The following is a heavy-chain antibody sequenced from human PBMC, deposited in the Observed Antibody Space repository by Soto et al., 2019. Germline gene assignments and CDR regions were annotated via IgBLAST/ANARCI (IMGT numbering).Heavy chain of an antibody. CDR2: IIPIFGTA. CDR3: ARLYYDSSGFVEY. J-gene: IGHJ4*02. V-gene: IGHV1-69*01. D-gene: IGHD3-22*01. CDR1: GGTFSSYA. Sequence: QVQLVQSGAEVKKPGSSVKVSGKAYGGTFSSYAISWVRQAPGQGLEWMGGIIPIFGTANYAQKFQGRVTITADESTSTAYMELSSLRSEDTAVYYCARLYYDSSGFVEYWGQGTLVTVSS.